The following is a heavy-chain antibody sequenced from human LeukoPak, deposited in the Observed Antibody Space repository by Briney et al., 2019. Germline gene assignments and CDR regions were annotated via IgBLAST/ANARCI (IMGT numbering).Heavy chain of an antibody. CDR2: ISAYNGNT. CDR1: GYTFTSYG. J-gene: IGHJ5*02. Sequence: ASVKVSCKASGYTFTSYGISWVRQAPGQGLEWMGWISAYNGNTKYAQKLQGRVTMTTDTSTSTAYMELRSLRSDDSAVYYCARDHCTSSACYYDNWFDPWGPGTLVTVSS. D-gene: IGHD2-2*01. V-gene: IGHV1-18*01. CDR3: ARDHCTSSACYYDNWFDP.